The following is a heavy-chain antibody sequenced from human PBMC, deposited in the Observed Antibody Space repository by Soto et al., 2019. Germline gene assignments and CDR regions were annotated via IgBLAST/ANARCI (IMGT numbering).Heavy chain of an antibody. CDR2: IYYSGST. J-gene: IGHJ6*03. V-gene: IGHV4-59*01. Sequence: SETLSLTCTVSGGSISSYYWSWVRQPPGKGLEWIGYIYYSGSTNYNPSLKSRVTISVDTSKNQFSLKLSSVTAADTAVYYCARGNGADYYYYYMDVWGKGTTVTV. CDR3: ARGNGADYYYYYMDV. CDR1: GGSISSYY. D-gene: IGHD2-8*01.